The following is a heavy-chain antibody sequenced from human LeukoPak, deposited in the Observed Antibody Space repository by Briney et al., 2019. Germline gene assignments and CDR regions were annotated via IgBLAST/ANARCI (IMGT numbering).Heavy chain of an antibody. CDR2: INKEKDPYAT. Sequence: GGSLRLSCAAPGFTFSGSAIHRVRQSFGKGLEWIGHINKEKDPYATASAYAESFEGRVTVTRDDSKNMAYLQMTGLKTEDTALYYCTRDSGTYNWLDPWGQGTLVTVSS. CDR3: TRDSGTYNWLDP. D-gene: IGHD1-26*01. CDR1: GFTFSGSA. V-gene: IGHV3-73*01. J-gene: IGHJ5*01.